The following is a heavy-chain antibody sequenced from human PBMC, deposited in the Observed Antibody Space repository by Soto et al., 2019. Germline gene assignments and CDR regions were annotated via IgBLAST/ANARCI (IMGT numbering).Heavy chain of an antibody. V-gene: IGHV3-48*02. CDR3: ARDLSWGSKGYSYMDV. J-gene: IGHJ6*03. CDR2: ISSSSTNI. D-gene: IGHD3-16*01. CDR1: GFTISGNA. Sequence: EVQLVVSGGGLVQPGGSLRLSCAASGFTISGNAMNWVRQAPGRGLEWVSYISSSSTNIHYAYSVRGRFTISRDNAKNSLYRQLNSLRDEDTAVYRCARDLSWGSKGYSYMDVWVTGTTVTVSS.